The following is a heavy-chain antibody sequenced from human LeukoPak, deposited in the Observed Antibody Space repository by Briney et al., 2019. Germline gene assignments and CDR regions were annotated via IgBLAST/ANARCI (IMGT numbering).Heavy chain of an antibody. D-gene: IGHD3-3*01. CDR1: GFSFNAHS. V-gene: IGHV3-48*04. CDR2: ISRSSGSI. J-gene: IGHJ6*03. CDR3: ARAPAMILRPNYMDV. Sequence: GGSLRLSCAASGFSFNAHSMSWVRQAPGKGLEWISYISRSSGSIDYADSVKGRFTISRDNAEKSLFLQMNSLRAEDTAVYYCARAPAMILRPNYMDVWGKGTTVTVSS.